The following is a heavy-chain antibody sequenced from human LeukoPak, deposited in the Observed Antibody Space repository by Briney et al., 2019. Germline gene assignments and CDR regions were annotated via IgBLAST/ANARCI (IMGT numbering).Heavy chain of an antibody. J-gene: IGHJ4*02. CDR2: INHSGST. CDR1: GGSFSGYY. CDR3: ARGNRNSIVVVPAAMRVFDY. Sequence: PSETLSLTCAVYGGSFSGYYWSWIRQPPGKGLEWIGEINHSGSTNYNPSLRSRVTISVDTSKNQFSLKLSSVTAADTVVYYCARGNRNSIVVVPAAMRVFDYWGQGTLVTVSS. V-gene: IGHV4-34*01. D-gene: IGHD2-2*01.